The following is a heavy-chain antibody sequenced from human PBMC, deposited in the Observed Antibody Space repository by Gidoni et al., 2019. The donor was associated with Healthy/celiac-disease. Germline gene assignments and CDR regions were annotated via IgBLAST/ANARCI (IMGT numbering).Heavy chain of an antibody. J-gene: IGHJ6*02. CDR1: GFTFSNAW. Sequence: EVQLVESGGGLVKPGGSLRLSCAASGFTFSNAWMSWVRQAPGKGLEWVGRNKSKTDGGKKDDAAPVKGRFTISRDDSKNTLYLQMNSLKTEDTAVYYCTTMQWLVDVWGQGTTVTVSS. V-gene: IGHV3-15*01. CDR3: TTMQWLVDV. CDR2: NKSKTDGGKK. D-gene: IGHD2-8*01.